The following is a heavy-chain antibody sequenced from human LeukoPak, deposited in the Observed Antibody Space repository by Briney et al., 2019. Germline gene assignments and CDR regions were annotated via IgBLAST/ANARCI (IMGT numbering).Heavy chain of an antibody. Sequence: GGSLRLSCAASGFTFSSYEMNWARRAPGRGLGWVSYFSSSGSTIYYADSVKGRFTISRDNAKNSLYLQMNSLRAEDTALYYCAKAGLWFGELLQYFDYWGQGTLVTVSS. CDR2: FSSSGSTI. D-gene: IGHD3-10*01. V-gene: IGHV3-48*03. CDR3: AKAGLWFGELLQYFDY. J-gene: IGHJ4*02. CDR1: GFTFSSYE.